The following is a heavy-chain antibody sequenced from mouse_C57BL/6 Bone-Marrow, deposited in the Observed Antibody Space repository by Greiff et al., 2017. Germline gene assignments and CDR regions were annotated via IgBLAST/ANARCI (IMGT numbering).Heavy chain of an antibody. V-gene: IGHV1-54*01. Sequence: VKLQQSGAELVRPGTSVKVSCKASGYAFTNYLIEWVKQRPGQGLEWIGVINPGSGGTNYNEKFKGKATLTADKSSSTAYMQLSILTSEDSAVYFCARYGWAYYAMDYWGQGTSVTVSS. CDR3: ARYGWAYYAMDY. CDR2: INPGSGGT. J-gene: IGHJ4*01. D-gene: IGHD1-2*01. CDR1: GYAFTNYL.